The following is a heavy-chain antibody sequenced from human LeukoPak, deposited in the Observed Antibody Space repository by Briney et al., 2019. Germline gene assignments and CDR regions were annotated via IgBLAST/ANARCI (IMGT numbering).Heavy chain of an antibody. CDR1: GGSISSYY. D-gene: IGHD6-13*01. CDR3: ASLKQQLVGWFDP. CDR2: IYTSGST. J-gene: IGHJ5*02. Sequence: SETLSLTCTVSGGSISSYYWSWIRQPAGKGLDWIGRIYTSGSTNYNPSLKSRVTMSVDTSKNQFSLKLSSVTAADTAVYYCASLKQQLVGWFDPWGQGTLVTVSS. V-gene: IGHV4-4*07.